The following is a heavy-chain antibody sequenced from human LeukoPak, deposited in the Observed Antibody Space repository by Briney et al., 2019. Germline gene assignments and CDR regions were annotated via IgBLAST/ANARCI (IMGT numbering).Heavy chain of an antibody. CDR1: GGSFSGYY. CDR2: INHSGST. Sequence: PSETLSLTCAVYGGSFSGYYWSWIRQPPGKGLEWIGEINHSGSTNYNPSPKSRVTISVDTSKNQFSLKLSSVTAADAAVYYCAGYGDYDAPSVDYWGQGTLVTVSS. V-gene: IGHV4-34*01. J-gene: IGHJ4*02. D-gene: IGHD4-17*01. CDR3: AGYGDYDAPSVDY.